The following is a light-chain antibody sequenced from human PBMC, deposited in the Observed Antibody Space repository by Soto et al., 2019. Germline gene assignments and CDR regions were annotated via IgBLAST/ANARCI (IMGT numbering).Light chain of an antibody. CDR3: QQYGSSPRT. J-gene: IGKJ1*01. CDR2: GAS. Sequence: EIVMTQSPATLSVSPGDRATLSCRASESVTSSLAWYQQKPGQPPRLLIYGASSRATGIPDRFSGSGSGTDFTLTISRLEPEDFAVYYCQQYGSSPRTFGQGTKWIS. CDR1: ESVTSS. V-gene: IGKV3-20*01.